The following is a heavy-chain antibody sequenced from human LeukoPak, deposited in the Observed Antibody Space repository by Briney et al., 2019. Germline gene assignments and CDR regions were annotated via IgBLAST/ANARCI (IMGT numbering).Heavy chain of an antibody. CDR3: ARLGTSGSYHLDP. D-gene: IGHD3-10*01. CDR2: IYPGDSDT. V-gene: IGHV5-51*01. Sequence: GESLKISCKGSGYSFTTYWIGWVRQMPGKGLEWMGIIYPGDSDTRYSPSFQGQVTISADKSVNTAYLQWSSLKASDTGMYYCARLGTSGSYHLDPWGQGTLVTVSS. CDR1: GYSFTTYW. J-gene: IGHJ5*02.